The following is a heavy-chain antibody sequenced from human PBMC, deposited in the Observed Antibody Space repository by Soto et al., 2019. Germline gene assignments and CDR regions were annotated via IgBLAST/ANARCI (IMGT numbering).Heavy chain of an antibody. V-gene: IGHV1-69*13. CDR2: IIPIFGTA. D-gene: IGHD5-18*01. Sequence: ASVKVSCKASGGTFSSYAISWVRQAPGQGLEWMGGIIPIFGTANYAQKFQGRVTITADESTSTAYMELSSLRSEDTAVYYCARDAGDPDSYGRYYFDYWGQGTLVTVSS. CDR3: ARDAGDPDSYGRYYFDY. J-gene: IGHJ4*02. CDR1: GGTFSSYA.